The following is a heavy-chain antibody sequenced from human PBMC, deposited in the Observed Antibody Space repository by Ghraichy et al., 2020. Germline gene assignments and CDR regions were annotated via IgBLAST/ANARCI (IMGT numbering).Heavy chain of an antibody. D-gene: IGHD5-18*01. CDR3: ARDRGDDTAMGGNWFDP. CDR2: IIPIFGTA. V-gene: IGHV1-69*13. J-gene: IGHJ5*02. CDR1: GGTFSSYA. Sequence: SVKVSCKASGGTFSSYAISWVRQAPGQGLEWMGGIIPIFGTANYAQKFQGRVTITADESTSTAYMELSSLRSEDTAVYYCARDRGDDTAMGGNWFDPWGQGTLVTVSS.